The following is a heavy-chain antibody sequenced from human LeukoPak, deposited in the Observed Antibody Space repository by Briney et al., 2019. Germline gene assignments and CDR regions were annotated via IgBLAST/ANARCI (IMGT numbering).Heavy chain of an antibody. CDR2: ISWDGDNT. V-gene: IGHV3-43*01. J-gene: IGHJ4*02. D-gene: IGHD6-13*01. Sequence: GGSLRLSCAASGFTFDDYTMSWVRQAPGKGLEWVALISWDGDNTYYADSVKGRFTISRDNAKNSLYLQMNSLRADDTAVYYCARVAEAAAFDYWGQGTLVTVSS. CDR3: ARVAEAAAFDY. CDR1: GFTFDDYT.